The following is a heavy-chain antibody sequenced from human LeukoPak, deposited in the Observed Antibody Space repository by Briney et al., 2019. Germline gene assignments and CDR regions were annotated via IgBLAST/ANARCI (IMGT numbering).Heavy chain of an antibody. CDR3: AREGANCGGDCYMPHARFDY. CDR2: IYHSGST. D-gene: IGHD2-21*02. Sequence: PSETLSLTCAVSGGSISSSNWWSWVRQPPGKGLEWIGEIYHSGSTNYNPSLKSRVTISVDKTKNQFSLKLSSVTAADTAVYYCAREGANCGGDCYMPHARFDYWGQGTLVTVSS. V-gene: IGHV4-4*02. CDR1: GGSISSSNW. J-gene: IGHJ4*02.